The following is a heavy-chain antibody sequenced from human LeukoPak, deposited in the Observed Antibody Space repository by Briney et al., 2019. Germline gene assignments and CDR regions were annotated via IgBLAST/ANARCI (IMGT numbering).Heavy chain of an antibody. CDR2: ISAYTGST. CDR1: GYTFINYG. V-gene: IGHV1-18*01. CDR3: ARTVGATGAFDI. Sequence: ASVKVSCKASGYTFINYGPTWVRQAPGQGFQWMGWISAYTGSTNYAQKFQGRVTMPTDPSTSTAYMELRSLTSNDTAVYYCARTVGATGAFDIWGQGTMVIVSS. J-gene: IGHJ3*02. D-gene: IGHD1-26*01.